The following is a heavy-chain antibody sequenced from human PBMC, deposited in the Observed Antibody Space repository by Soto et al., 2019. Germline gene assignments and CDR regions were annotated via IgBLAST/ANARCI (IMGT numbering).Heavy chain of an antibody. Sequence: QVQLVEAGGGVVQPGRSLRLSCAASGFTFSSYGMHWVRQAPGKGLEWVAVISYDGSNKYYADSVKGRFTISRDNSKNTLYLQMNSLRAEDTAVYYCAKAGGAYTAVAGPFDYWGQGTLVTVSS. CDR1: GFTFSSYG. V-gene: IGHV3-30*18. D-gene: IGHD6-19*01. CDR3: AKAGGAYTAVAGPFDY. CDR2: ISYDGSNK. J-gene: IGHJ4*02.